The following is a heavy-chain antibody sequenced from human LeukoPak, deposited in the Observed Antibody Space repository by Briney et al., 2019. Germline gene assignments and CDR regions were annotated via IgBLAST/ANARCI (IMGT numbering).Heavy chain of an antibody. D-gene: IGHD6-19*01. Sequence: SETLSLTCTGFGGSISSGTYYWSWMRQPAGKGLEWIAYIYYTGNIYYNPSLKSRVTMSIDTSKNQFSLKLTSVTAVDTAVYYCARTLADYAFDIWGQGTMVIVSS. CDR1: GGSISSGTYY. J-gene: IGHJ3*02. CDR3: ARTLADYAFDI. CDR2: IYYTGNI. V-gene: IGHV4-61*10.